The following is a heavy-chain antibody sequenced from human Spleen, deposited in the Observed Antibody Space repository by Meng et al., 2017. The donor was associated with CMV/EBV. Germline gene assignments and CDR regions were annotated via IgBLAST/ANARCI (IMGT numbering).Heavy chain of an antibody. CDR2: IYYSGST. J-gene: IGHJ3*02. CDR1: GGSISNSNYY. Sequence: SETLSLTCTVSGGSISNSNYYWGWIRQPPGKGLEWIGSIYYSGSTYYNPSLKSRVTISEDTSKNQFSLKLSSVTAADTAVYYCARDRGYYDNSGYYYGDAFDIWGQGTMVTVSS. V-gene: IGHV4-39*07. CDR3: ARDRGYYDNSGYYYGDAFDI. D-gene: IGHD3-22*01.